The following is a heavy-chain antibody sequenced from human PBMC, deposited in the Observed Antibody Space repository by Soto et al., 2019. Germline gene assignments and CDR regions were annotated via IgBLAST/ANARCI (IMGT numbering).Heavy chain of an antibody. CDR2: MNPNSGNT. Sequence: ASVKVSCKASGYTFFTYDINWVLQATGQGLEWMGWMNPNSGNTGYAQKFQGRVTMTRNTSISTAYMELSSLRSEDTAVYYCARGRVAAAGTGYFQHWGQGTLVTVSS. J-gene: IGHJ1*01. CDR3: ARGRVAAAGTGYFQH. V-gene: IGHV1-8*02. CDR1: GYTFFTYD. D-gene: IGHD6-13*01.